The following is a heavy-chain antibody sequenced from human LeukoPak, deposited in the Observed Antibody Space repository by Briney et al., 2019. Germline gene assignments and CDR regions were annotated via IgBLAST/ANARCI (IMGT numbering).Heavy chain of an antibody. CDR3: ARAPSWGGNPLGGYSAYHMDV. J-gene: IGHJ6*03. CDR2: TNPNSGNT. Sequence: GASVKVSCKASGYTFTSYDINWVRQASGQGLEWMGWTNPNSGNTGYAQKFQGRVTIIRNTSINTAYMELSSLRSEDTAVYYCARAPSWGGNPLGGYSAYHMDVWGKGTTVTVSS. CDR1: GYTFTSYD. V-gene: IGHV1-8*03. D-gene: IGHD4-23*01.